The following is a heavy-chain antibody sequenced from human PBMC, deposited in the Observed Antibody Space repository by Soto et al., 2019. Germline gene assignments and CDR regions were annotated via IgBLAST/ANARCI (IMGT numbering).Heavy chain of an antibody. J-gene: IGHJ4*02. CDR2: ITSSGSST. Sequence: GGSLRLSCAASGFIFSDYAMTWVRQTPGKGLEWVSAITSSGSSTYFADSLKGRITISRDNSKNTLSLQMDSLRVEGTAIYYCAKGVEGYVVSSFDSWGRGALVTVSS. D-gene: IGHD5-12*01. V-gene: IGHV3-23*01. CDR1: GFIFSDYA. CDR3: AKGVEGYVVSSFDS.